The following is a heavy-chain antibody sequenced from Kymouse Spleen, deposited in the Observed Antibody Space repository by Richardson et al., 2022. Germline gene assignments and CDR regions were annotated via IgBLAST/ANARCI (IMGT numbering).Heavy chain of an antibody. D-gene: IGHD6-6*01. J-gene: IGHJ6*02. CDR3: ARGGAIAAPTYYYYYGMDV. V-gene: IGHV4-34*01. CDR1: GGSFSGYY. CDR2: INHSGST. Sequence: QVQLQQWGAGLLKPSETLSLTCAVYGGSFSGYYWSWIRQPPGKGLEWIGEINHSGSTNYNPSLKSRVTISVDTSKNQFSLKLSSVTAADTAVYYCARGGAIAAPTYYYYYGMDVWGQGTTVTVSS.